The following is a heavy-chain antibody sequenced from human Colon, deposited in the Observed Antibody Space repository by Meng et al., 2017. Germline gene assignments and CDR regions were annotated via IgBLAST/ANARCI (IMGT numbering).Heavy chain of an antibody. Sequence: QGQLQESCPGLVRPSETLSLTCTVSGCSVSSGDYYWSWIRQPPGKGLEWLGYVYYTGNTNYNPSLKNRVTISLDTSNNQFSLKLTSMTAADAAIYYCARVNGDFDEAWFDPWGQGTLVTVSS. CDR2: VYYTGNT. CDR1: GCSVSSGDYY. J-gene: IGHJ5*02. CDR3: ARVNGDFDEAWFDP. V-gene: IGHV4-61*08. D-gene: IGHD2-21*02.